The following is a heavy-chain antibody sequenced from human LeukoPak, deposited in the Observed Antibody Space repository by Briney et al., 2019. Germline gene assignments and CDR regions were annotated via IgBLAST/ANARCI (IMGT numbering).Heavy chain of an antibody. CDR2: FHNSGTT. CDR1: GGSVSTYH. CDR3: ARDGLYSYGYSYFDF. J-gene: IGHJ4*02. D-gene: IGHD5-18*01. V-gene: IGHV4-4*07. Sequence: SETLTLTCTVSGGSVSTYHWSWIRQSAVKGLEWIGRFHNSGTTNYNPSLESRVTMSVDTSKNQFSLKLRSVTAADTAVYYCARDGLYSYGYSYFDFWGQGTLVTVSS.